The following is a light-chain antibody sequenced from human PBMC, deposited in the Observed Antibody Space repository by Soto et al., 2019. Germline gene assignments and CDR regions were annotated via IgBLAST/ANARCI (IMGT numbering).Light chain of an antibody. V-gene: IGKV3-15*01. J-gene: IGKJ4*01. CDR3: QRYNNWPLT. Sequence: EIVLTQSPAGLSVSPGGRVTVACRASQGIGDTLAWYQQKPGQTPRLLIYDSSTRAIGIPIRFSGSRSGTEFILTINGLQFEDFAVYYCQRYNNWPLTFGGGTKV. CDR2: DSS. CDR1: QGIGDT.